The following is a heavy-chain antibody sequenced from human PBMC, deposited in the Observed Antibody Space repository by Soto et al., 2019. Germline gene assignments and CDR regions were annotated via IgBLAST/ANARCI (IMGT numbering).Heavy chain of an antibody. V-gene: IGHV4-59*01. CDR3: ARAPAPLYSSSWYGYYGMDV. CDR1: GGSISSYY. Sequence: PSETLSLTCTVSGGSISSYYWSWIRQPPGKGLEWIGYIYYSGSTNYNPSLKSRVTISVDTSKNQFSLKLSSVTAADTAVYYCARAPAPLYSSSWYGYYGMDVWGQGTTVTVSS. CDR2: IYYSGST. D-gene: IGHD6-13*01. J-gene: IGHJ6*02.